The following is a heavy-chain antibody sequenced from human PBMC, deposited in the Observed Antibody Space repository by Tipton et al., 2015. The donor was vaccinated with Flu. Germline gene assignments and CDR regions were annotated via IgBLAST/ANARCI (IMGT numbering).Heavy chain of an antibody. CDR1: GDSINNNY. CDR2: IYTSGNT. D-gene: IGHD6-19*01. Sequence: LRLSCTVSGDSINNNYWSWIRQPAGKGLEWIGRIYTSGNTNYSPSLKSRVTMSVDTSKNQFSLKLSSMTAADTAVYYCARGQGNSGWRYFDYWGQGTLVTVSS. CDR3: ARGQGNSGWRYFDY. V-gene: IGHV4-4*07. J-gene: IGHJ4*02.